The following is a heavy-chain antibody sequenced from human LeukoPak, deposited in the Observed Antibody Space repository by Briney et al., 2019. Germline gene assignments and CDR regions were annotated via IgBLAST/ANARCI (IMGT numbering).Heavy chain of an antibody. CDR1: GFTFDDYA. V-gene: IGHV3-43*02. CDR3: AKDMYSSSSSHFDY. J-gene: IGHJ4*02. D-gene: IGHD6-6*01. Sequence: VRSLRLSCAASGFTFDDYAMHWVRQVPGKGLEWVSLISGDGDYTYYADSVKGRFTISRDNSKYSLYLQMNSLRTEDTALYYCAKDMYSSSSSHFDYWGQGTLVTVSS. CDR2: ISGDGDYT.